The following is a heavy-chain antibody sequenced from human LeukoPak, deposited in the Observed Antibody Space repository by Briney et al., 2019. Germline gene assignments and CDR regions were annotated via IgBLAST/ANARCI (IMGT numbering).Heavy chain of an antibody. CDR3: ARAGGPEGWFDP. D-gene: IGHD3-10*01. CDR1: GFTFSNYW. Sequence: PGGSLRLSCAASGFTFSNYWMSWIRQAPGKGLEWVANIKQDGSEKHYVDSVKGRFTISRDNAKNSLFLQMNSLRVEDTAVYYCARAGGPEGWFDPWGQGTLVTVSS. V-gene: IGHV3-7*05. J-gene: IGHJ5*02. CDR2: IKQDGSEK.